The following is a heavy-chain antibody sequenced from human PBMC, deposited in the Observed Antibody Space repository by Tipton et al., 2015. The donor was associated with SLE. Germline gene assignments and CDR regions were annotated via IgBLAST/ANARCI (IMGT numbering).Heavy chain of an antibody. Sequence: TLSLTCNVSGASISSSDYSWGWMRQPPGEGQEWIGTIYYNGGTHSNPSLKSRVTITVDTSKNQFSLKLSSVTTADTAVYYCARQDAYYGMDVWGQGTTVTVSS. CDR3: ARQDAYYGMDV. V-gene: IGHV4-39*07. J-gene: IGHJ6*02. CDR2: IYYNGGT. CDR1: GASISSSDYS.